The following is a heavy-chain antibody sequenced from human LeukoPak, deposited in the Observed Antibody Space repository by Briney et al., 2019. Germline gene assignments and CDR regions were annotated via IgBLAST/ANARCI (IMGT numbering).Heavy chain of an antibody. CDR2: ISGSGGGT. Sequence: GVSLRLSCAASGFTFSNYAMSWVRQAPGKGLEWVSAISGSGGGTYYADSVKGRFTISRDNSKNTLYLQMNSLRAEDTAVYYCAGDMVGDGYKRVRWYFDYWGQGTLVTVSS. CDR3: AGDMVGDGYKRVRWYFDY. J-gene: IGHJ4*02. V-gene: IGHV3-23*01. D-gene: IGHD5-24*01. CDR1: GFTFSNYA.